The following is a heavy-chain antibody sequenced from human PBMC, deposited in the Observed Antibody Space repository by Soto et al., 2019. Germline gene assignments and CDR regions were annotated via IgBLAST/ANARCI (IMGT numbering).Heavy chain of an antibody. Sequence: ASVKVSCKASGYTFTSYGISWVRQAPGQGLEWMGWTSAYNGNTNYAQKLQGRVTMTTDTSTSTAYMELRSLRSDDTAVYYCARQRYSSSSIYYYYGMDVWGQGTTVTVS. CDR1: GYTFTSYG. J-gene: IGHJ6*02. CDR2: TSAYNGNT. CDR3: ARQRYSSSSIYYYYGMDV. D-gene: IGHD6-6*01. V-gene: IGHV1-18*04.